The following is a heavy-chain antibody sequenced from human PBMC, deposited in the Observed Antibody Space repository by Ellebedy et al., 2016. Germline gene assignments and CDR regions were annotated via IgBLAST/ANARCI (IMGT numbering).Heavy chain of an antibody. CDR3: ARDRGSSSWYWGGWFDP. CDR1: GFTFSSYW. Sequence: GGSLRLXCAASGFTFSSYWMSWVRQAPGKGLEWVANIKQDGSEKYYVDSVKGRFTISRDNAKNSLYLQMNSLRAEDTAVYYCARDRGSSSWYWGGWFDPWGQGTLVTVSS. D-gene: IGHD6-13*01. J-gene: IGHJ5*02. CDR2: IKQDGSEK. V-gene: IGHV3-7*01.